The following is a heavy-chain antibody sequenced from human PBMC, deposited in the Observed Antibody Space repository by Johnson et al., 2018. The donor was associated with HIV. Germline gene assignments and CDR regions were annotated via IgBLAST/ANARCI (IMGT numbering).Heavy chain of an antibody. CDR2: ISYDGRNK. Sequence: QVQLVESGGGVVRPGGSLRLSCAASGFTFDDYDMSWVRQGPGTGLEWVAVISYDGRNKYYADSVKGRFTISRANSKNPLYLQINSLRAEDTAVYYCARLGPHDAFEIWGQGTMVTVST. D-gene: IGHD1-26*01. J-gene: IGHJ3*02. V-gene: IGHV3-30-3*01. CDR3: ARLGPHDAFEI. CDR1: GFTFDDYD.